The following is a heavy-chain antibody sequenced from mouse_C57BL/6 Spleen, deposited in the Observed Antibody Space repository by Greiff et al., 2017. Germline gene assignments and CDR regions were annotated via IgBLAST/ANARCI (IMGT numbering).Heavy chain of an antibody. CDR2: IHPNSGST. Sequence: QVQLQQSGAELVKPGASVKLSCKASGYTFTSYWMHWVKQRPGQGLEWIGMIHPNSGSTNYNEKFKGKATLTVDKSSSTAYMQLSSLTSEDSAVYYCARSSSYYYAMDYWGQGTSVTVSS. CDR3: ARSSSYYYAMDY. CDR1: GYTFTSYW. J-gene: IGHJ4*01. V-gene: IGHV1-64*01. D-gene: IGHD1-1*01.